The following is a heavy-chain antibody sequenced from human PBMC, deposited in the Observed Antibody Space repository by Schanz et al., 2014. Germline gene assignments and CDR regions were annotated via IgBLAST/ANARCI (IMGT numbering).Heavy chain of an antibody. D-gene: IGHD3-22*01. V-gene: IGHV1-18*01. Sequence: QLMQSGSEVRKPGASVKVSCKASGYIFGSHGMTWVRQAPGQGPELMGWINAHTGNTQYAQKYQDRVNMTRDTATTTMNFELERRRSGDTAIDSCACVRTTTYHYDSPGAFDIWGQGTRVTVSS. CDR3: ACVRTTTYHYDSPGAFDI. CDR2: INAHTGNT. J-gene: IGHJ3*02. CDR1: GYIFGSHG.